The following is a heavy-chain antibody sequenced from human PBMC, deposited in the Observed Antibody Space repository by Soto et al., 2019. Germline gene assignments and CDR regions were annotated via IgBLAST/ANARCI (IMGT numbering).Heavy chain of an antibody. J-gene: IGHJ6*02. CDR3: ARDPRLRFLEWFPCCMDV. CDR2: TYYRSKWYN. V-gene: IGHV6-1*01. CDR1: GDSVSSNSAA. D-gene: IGHD3-3*01. Sequence: SQTLSLTCAISGDSVSSNSAAWNWIRQSPSRGLEWLGRTYYRSKWYNDYAVSVKSRITINPDTSKNQFSLQLNSVTPEDTAVYYCARDPRLRFLEWFPCCMDVWGQGTTVTVSS.